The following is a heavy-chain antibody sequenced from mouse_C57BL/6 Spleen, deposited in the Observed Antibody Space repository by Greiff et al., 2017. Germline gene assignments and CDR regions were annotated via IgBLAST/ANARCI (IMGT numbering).Heavy chain of an antibody. J-gene: IGHJ4*01. Sequence: QVQLQQPGAELVMPGASVKLSCKASGYTFTSYWMHWVKQRPGQGLEWIGEIDPSDSYTNYNQKFKSKSTLTVDKSSSTAYMQLSSLPSEDSAVYYCARREGKKNAMDYWGQGTSVTVSS. CDR2: IDPSDSYT. V-gene: IGHV1-69*01. CDR1: GYTFTSYW. CDR3: ARREGKKNAMDY.